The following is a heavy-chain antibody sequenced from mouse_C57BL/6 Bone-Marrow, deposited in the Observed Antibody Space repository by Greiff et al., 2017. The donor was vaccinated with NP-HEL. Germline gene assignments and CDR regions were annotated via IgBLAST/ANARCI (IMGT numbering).Heavy chain of an antibody. Sequence: VNVVESGPELVKPGASVKISCKASGNSLTSTNKHWGNKRPGQGLEWIGWIYPGSGNTKYNEKFKGKATLTADTSSSTAYMQLSSLTSEDSAVYYCARWGLSPWFAYWGQGTLVTVSA. J-gene: IGHJ3*01. CDR3: ARWGLSPWFAY. V-gene: IGHV1-66*01. D-gene: IGHD2-2*01. CDR1: GNSLTSTN. CDR2: IYPGSGNT.